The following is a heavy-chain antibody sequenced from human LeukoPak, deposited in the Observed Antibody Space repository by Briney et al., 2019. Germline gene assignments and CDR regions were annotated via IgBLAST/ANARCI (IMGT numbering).Heavy chain of an antibody. V-gene: IGHV4-59*11. CDR2: VYYNGGT. CDR1: GGSISPHN. Sequence: SETLSLTCTVSGGSISPHNWNWIRQTPGKGLEWIGYVYYNGGTRSNPSLRTRLTISVDTSKTQFSLSLRSVTAADTAVYFCARDGYNFGYFDYWGQGILVTVSS. D-gene: IGHD5-24*01. CDR3: ARDGYNFGYFDY. J-gene: IGHJ4*02.